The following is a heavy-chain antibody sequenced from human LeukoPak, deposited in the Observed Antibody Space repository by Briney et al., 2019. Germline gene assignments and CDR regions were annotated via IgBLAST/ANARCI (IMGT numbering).Heavy chain of an antibody. CDR3: ERLNESYAPLED. Sequence: ASVKVSCKTSGYTSTNYDIVWVRQAPGQGLEWMGRIITYSYNTNYAQKLQGRVTMTTDTSTSTAYMELRSLRSDDTAVYFCERLNESYAPLEDWGQGTLVTVSS. CDR1: GYTSTNYD. V-gene: IGHV1-18*01. CDR2: IITYSYNT. D-gene: IGHD1-26*01. J-gene: IGHJ4*02.